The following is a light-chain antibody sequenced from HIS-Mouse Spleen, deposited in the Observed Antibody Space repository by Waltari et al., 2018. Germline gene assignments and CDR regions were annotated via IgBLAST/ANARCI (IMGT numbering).Light chain of an antibody. J-gene: IGLJ2*01. CDR3: YSTDSSGNHRV. CDR1: ALPKKY. V-gene: IGLV3-10*01. Sequence: SYELTQPPSGSLSPGQTARITCSGDALPKKYAYWYQQKSGQAPVLVIYEDSKRPSGIPERFSGSSSGTMATLTISGAQVEDEADYYCYSTDSSGNHRVFGGGTKLTVL. CDR2: EDS.